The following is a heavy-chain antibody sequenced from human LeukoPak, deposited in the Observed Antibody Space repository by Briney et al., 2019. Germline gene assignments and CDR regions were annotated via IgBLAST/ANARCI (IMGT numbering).Heavy chain of an antibody. J-gene: IGHJ4*02. Sequence: GRSLRLSCAASGFTFSSYVMHWVRQAPGKGLEWVAIISYDGSNEYYADSVKGRFTISRDNSKNTLYLQMNSLRAEDTAVYYCAKAQVVAAHDWGQGTLVTVSS. CDR2: ISYDGSNE. CDR1: GFTFSSYV. D-gene: IGHD2-15*01. CDR3: AKAQVVAAHD. V-gene: IGHV3-30*04.